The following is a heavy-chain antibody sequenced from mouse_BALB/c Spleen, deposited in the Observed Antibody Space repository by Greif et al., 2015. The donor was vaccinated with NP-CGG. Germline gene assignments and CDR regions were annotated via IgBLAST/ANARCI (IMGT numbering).Heavy chain of an antibody. CDR1: GFSLTSYG. D-gene: IGHD1-2*01. Sequence: VQGVESGPGLVAPSQSLSITCTVSGFSLTSYGVHWVRQPPGKGLEWLGVMWAGGSTNYNSALMSRLSISKDNSKSQVFLKMNSLQTDDTAMYYCARVTTAGAYWGQGTLVTVSA. V-gene: IGHV2-9*02. CDR3: ARVTTAGAY. J-gene: IGHJ3*01. CDR2: MWAGGST.